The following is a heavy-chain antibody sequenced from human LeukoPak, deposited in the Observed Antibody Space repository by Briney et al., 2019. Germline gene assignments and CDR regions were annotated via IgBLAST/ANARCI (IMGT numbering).Heavy chain of an antibody. J-gene: IGHJ5*02. V-gene: IGHV1-18*01. Sequence: ASVKVSCKASGYTFTSYGISWVRQAPGQGLEWMGWISAYNGNTNYAQKLQGRVTMTRDTSTSTVYMELSSLRSEDTAVYYCARVVGSSGWPGNNWFDPWGQGTLVTVSS. D-gene: IGHD6-19*01. CDR3: ARVVGSSGWPGNNWFDP. CDR2: ISAYNGNT. CDR1: GYTFTSYG.